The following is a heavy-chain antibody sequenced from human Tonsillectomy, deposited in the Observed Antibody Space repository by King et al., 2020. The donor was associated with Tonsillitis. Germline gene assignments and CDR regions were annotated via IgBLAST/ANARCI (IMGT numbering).Heavy chain of an antibody. Sequence: EVQLVESGGGLVKPGESLRLSCAGSGFIFGNVWMSWVRQAPGKGLQWVGRIKSKSDGETTEYAAPVKGRFTISRDDSKNTLFLEMNGLKAEDTAVYYCTTDNTRGLPLNADYRGQGALVTVSS. V-gene: IGHV3-15*01. CDR1: GFIFGNVW. D-gene: IGHD4-11*01. CDR3: TTDNTRGLPLNADY. CDR2: IKSKSDGETT. J-gene: IGHJ4*02.